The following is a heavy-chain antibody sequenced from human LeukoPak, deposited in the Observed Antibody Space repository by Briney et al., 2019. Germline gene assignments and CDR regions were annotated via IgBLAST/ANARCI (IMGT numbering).Heavy chain of an antibody. CDR1: GYTFTGYY. V-gene: IGHV1-2*02. J-gene: IGHJ4*02. CDR2: INPNSGGT. D-gene: IGHD6-13*01. CDR3: ARDDEGQLVHGY. Sequence: GASVKVSCKASGYTFTGYYMHWVRQAPGQGLEWMGWINPNSGGTNYAQKLQGRVTMTTDTSTSTAYMELRSLRSDDTAVYYCARDDEGQLVHGYWGQGTLVTVSS.